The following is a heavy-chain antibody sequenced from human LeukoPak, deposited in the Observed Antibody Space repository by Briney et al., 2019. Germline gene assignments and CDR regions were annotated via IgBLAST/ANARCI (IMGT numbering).Heavy chain of an antibody. V-gene: IGHV1-46*01. Sequence: ASVKVSCKASGYTFTSYYMHWVRQAPGQGLEWMGIINPSGGSTNYAQKFQGRVTITADESTSTAYMELSSLRSEDTAVYYCASRSGYDSSGHIVPFDYWGQGTLVTVSS. CDR1: GYTFTSYY. CDR2: INPSGGST. J-gene: IGHJ4*02. D-gene: IGHD3-22*01. CDR3: ASRSGYDSSGHIVPFDY.